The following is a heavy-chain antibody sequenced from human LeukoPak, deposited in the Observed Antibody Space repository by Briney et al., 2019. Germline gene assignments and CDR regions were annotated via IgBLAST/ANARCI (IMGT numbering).Heavy chain of an antibody. V-gene: IGHV1-8*01. J-gene: IGHJ6*02. Sequence: ASVKVSRKASGYTFTSYDINWVRQATGQGPEWMGWMNPNSGNTGYVQKFQGRVTMTRNTSISTAYMELSSLRSEDTAVYYCARRPTGHEYYYYGMDVWGQGTTVTVSS. CDR3: ARRPTGHEYYYYGMDV. D-gene: IGHD3-10*01. CDR2: MNPNSGNT. CDR1: GYTFTSYD.